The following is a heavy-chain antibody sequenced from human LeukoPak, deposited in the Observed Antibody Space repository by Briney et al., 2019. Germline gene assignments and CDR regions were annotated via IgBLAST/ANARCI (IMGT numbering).Heavy chain of an antibody. CDR3: ARGGRIEGATGAFDI. J-gene: IGHJ3*02. Sequence: ASVKVSCKASGYTFIGYYIHWVRQAPGQGLEWMGWINPHSGVTTYAQNFQGRVTMARDTSTRTAYMELSGLRSDDTAVYYCARGGRIEGATGAFDIWGQGTMVAVPS. CDR1: GYTFIGYY. CDR2: INPHSGVT. D-gene: IGHD1-26*01. V-gene: IGHV1-2*02.